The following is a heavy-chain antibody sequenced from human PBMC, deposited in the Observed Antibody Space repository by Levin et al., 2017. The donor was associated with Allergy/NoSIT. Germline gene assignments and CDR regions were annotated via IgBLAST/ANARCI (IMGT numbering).Heavy chain of an antibody. CDR2: IYYSGST. J-gene: IGHJ5*02. Sequence: SQTLSLTCTVSGGSVSSGSYYWSWIRQPPGKGLEWIGYIYYSGSTNYNPSLKSRVTISVDTSKNQFSLKLSSVTAADTAVYYCARTGYCSGGSCYFNWFDPWGQGTLVTVSS. CDR1: GGSVSSGSYY. CDR3: ARTGYCSGGSCYFNWFDP. V-gene: IGHV4-61*01. D-gene: IGHD2-15*01.